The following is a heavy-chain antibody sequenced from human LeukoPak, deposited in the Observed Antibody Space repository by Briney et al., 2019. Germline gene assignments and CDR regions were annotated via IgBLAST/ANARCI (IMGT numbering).Heavy chain of an antibody. CDR1: VYTFTVYY. V-gene: IGHV1-2*02. Sequence: ASLRVSSVASVYTFTVYYMQWVRQAPGQGREWRGWINTNSGGTNYAQKFQGRVTMTRDTSISTAYMELSRLRSDDTAVYYCASGHYYYYYGMDVWGQGTTVTVSS. J-gene: IGHJ6*02. CDR3: ASGHYYYYYGMDV. CDR2: INTNSGGT.